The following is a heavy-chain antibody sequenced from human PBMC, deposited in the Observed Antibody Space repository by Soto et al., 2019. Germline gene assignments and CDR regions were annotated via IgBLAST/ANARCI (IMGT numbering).Heavy chain of an antibody. CDR3: ARYCNNSDCRHLYYFDY. Sequence: NLSETLSLTCAVSGGSISSGGYSWSWIRQPPGKGLEWIGYIYHSGSTYYNPSLKSRVTISVDRYKNQFSLKLTSVTAADTAVYYCARYCNNSDCRHLYYFDYWGLGTLVTVSS. CDR1: GGSISSGGYS. CDR2: IYHSGST. D-gene: IGHD2-8*01. V-gene: IGHV4-30-2*02. J-gene: IGHJ4*02.